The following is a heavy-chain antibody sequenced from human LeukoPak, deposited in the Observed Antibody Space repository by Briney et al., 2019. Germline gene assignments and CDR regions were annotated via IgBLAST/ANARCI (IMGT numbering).Heavy chain of an antibody. CDR2: IYPGDSDT. D-gene: IGHD3-22*01. CDR3: ARVEFHSDTSGHYANAFEY. Sequence: GESLKISCKGSGYRFTNYWIVWVRQMPGKGLEWMGIIYPGDSDTRYSPSFQGQVTISADKSINTAYVQWSSLKASDTAMYYCARVEFHSDTSGHYANAFEYWGQGTLVTVSS. J-gene: IGHJ4*02. CDR1: GYRFTNYW. V-gene: IGHV5-51*01.